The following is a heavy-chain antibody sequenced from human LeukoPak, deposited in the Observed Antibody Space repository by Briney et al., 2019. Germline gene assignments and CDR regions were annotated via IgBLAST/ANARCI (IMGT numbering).Heavy chain of an antibody. CDR2: INGDGYST. CDR3: SRSTDIKWFDP. J-gene: IGHJ5*02. Sequence: PGGSLRLSCAASGFTFSSYCLHWVRQAPGKGLVWLSRINGDGYSTAYADSVRGRFTISRDNTKNTVYLQMNSLRAEDKAVYYCSRSTDIKWFDPWGQGNLVTVSS. V-gene: IGHV3-74*01. D-gene: IGHD5/OR15-5a*01. CDR1: GFTFSSYC.